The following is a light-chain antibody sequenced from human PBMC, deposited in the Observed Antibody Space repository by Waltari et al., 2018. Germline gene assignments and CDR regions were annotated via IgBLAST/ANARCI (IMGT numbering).Light chain of an antibody. CDR1: NIGSES. V-gene: IGLV3-21*02. Sequence: SYVLTQPPSVSVAPGQTASITCGGNNIGSESVHWYQQTPGQAPVLVVYDDSDRPSGIPERFSGSNSGNTATLTISRVEAGDEADYYCQVWNSGSTHMVFGGGTKLTVL. J-gene: IGLJ2*01. CDR2: DDS. CDR3: QVWNSGSTHMV.